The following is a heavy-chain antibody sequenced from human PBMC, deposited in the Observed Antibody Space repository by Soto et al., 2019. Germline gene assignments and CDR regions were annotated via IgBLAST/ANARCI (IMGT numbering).Heavy chain of an antibody. V-gene: IGHV4-34*01. J-gene: IGHJ4*02. Sequence: PSETLSLTXAVYGGSFSGYYWSWIRQPPGKGLEWIGEINHSGSTNYNPSLKSRVTISVDTSKNQFSLKLSSVTAADTAVYYCARVFFSPDCSGGSCYSHSGTHFDYWGQGTLVTVSS. CDR2: INHSGST. CDR3: ARVFFSPDCSGGSCYSHSGTHFDY. CDR1: GGSFSGYY. D-gene: IGHD2-15*01.